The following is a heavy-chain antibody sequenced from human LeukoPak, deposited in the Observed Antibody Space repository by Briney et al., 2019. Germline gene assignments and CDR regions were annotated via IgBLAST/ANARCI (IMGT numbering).Heavy chain of an antibody. V-gene: IGHV5-51*01. CDR3: ARYSNYDYYYMDV. Sequence: GESLKISCXGSGYSFTSYWIGWVRQMPGKGLEWMGIIYPGDSDTRYSPSFQGQVTVSADKSISTAYLQWSSLKASDTAMYYCARYSNYDYYYMDVWGKGTTVTVSS. CDR2: IYPGDSDT. J-gene: IGHJ6*03. CDR1: GYSFTSYW. D-gene: IGHD4-11*01.